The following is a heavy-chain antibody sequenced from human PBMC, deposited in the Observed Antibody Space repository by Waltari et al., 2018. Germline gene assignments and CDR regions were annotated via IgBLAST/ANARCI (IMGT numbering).Heavy chain of an antibody. J-gene: IGHJ4*02. Sequence: QVQLQESGPGLVKPSETLSLTCAVSGYSISSGYSWGWIRQPPGKGLEWIGSIYHSGSTYYNPSLKSRVTISVDTSKNQFSLKLSSVTAADTAVYYCARARDYLSPRYYFDYWGQGTLVTVSS. V-gene: IGHV4-38-2*01. CDR2: IYHSGST. CDR1: GYSISSGYS. CDR3: ARARDYLSPRYYFDY. D-gene: IGHD4-17*01.